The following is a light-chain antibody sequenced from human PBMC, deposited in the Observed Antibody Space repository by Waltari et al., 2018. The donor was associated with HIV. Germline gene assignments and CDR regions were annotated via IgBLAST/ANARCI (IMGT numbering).Light chain of an antibody. CDR1: RSDVGGYNY. J-gene: IGLJ1*01. CDR3: SSYTSSSTPYV. Sequence: QSALTQPASVSGSHGQSIPISCTGTRSDVGGYNYVSWYQQHPGKAPKRMIYEVSNRPSGVSNRFSGSKSGNTASLTISGLQAEDEADYYCSSYTSSSTPYVFGTGTKVTVL. CDR2: EVS. V-gene: IGLV2-14*01.